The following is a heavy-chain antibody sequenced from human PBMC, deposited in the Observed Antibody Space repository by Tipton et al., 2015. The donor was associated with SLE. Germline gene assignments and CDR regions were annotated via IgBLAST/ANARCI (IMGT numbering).Heavy chain of an antibody. D-gene: IGHD6-19*01. CDR2: INHGGST. CDR1: GGSISSSSYY. Sequence: TLSLTCTVSGGSISSSSYYWGWIRQPPGKGLEWIGEINHGGSTNYNPSLKSRVTISVDTSKNQFSLKLSSVTAADTAVYYCARPAVAGIGGPFDYWGQGTLVTVSS. CDR3: ARPAVAGIGGPFDY. J-gene: IGHJ4*02. V-gene: IGHV4-39*07.